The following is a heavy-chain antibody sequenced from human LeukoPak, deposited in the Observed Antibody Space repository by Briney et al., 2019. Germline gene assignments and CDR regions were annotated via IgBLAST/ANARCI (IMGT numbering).Heavy chain of an antibody. CDR1: GFTFSSYW. CDR2: IKQDGSEK. J-gene: IGHJ6*02. V-gene: IGHV3-7*01. D-gene: IGHD3-22*01. CDR3: ARDTKHYDSSGYYLSNGYYYYYGMDV. Sequence: GGSLRLSCAASGFTFSSYWMSWVRQAPGKGLGWVANIKQDGSEKYYVDSVKGRFTISRDNAKNSLYLQMNSLRAEDTAVYYCARDTKHYDSSGYYLSNGYYYYYGMDVWGQGTTVTVSS.